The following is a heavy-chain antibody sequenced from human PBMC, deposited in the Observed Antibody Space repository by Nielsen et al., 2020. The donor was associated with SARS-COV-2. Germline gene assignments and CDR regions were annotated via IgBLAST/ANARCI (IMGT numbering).Heavy chain of an antibody. J-gene: IGHJ6*02. CDR3: ARDQGGMDV. CDR2: INPSGGST. CDR1: GGTFSSYA. V-gene: IGHV1-46*01. Sequence: ASVKVSCKASGGTFSSYAISWVRQAPGQGLEWMGIINPSGGSTSYAQKFQGRVTMTRDTSTSTVYMELSSLRSEDTAVYYCARDQGGMDVWGQGTTVTVSS.